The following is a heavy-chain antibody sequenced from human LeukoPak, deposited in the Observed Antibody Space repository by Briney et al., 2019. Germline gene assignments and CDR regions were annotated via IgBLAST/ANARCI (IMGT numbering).Heavy chain of an antibody. D-gene: IGHD3-22*01. J-gene: IGHJ3*02. CDR2: INHSGST. V-gene: IGHV4-34*01. CDR3: ASSGSSGYFDAFDI. Sequence: PSETLSLTCAVYGGSFSGYYWSWIRQPPGKGLEWIGEINHSGSTNYNPSLKSRVTISVDTSKNQFSLKLSSVTAADTAVYYCASSGSSGYFDAFDIWGQGTMVTVSS. CDR1: GGSFSGYY.